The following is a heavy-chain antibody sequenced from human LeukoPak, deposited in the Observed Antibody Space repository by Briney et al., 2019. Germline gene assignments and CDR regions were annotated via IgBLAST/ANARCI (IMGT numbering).Heavy chain of an antibody. CDR2: INHSGST. Sequence: SETLSLTCAVYGGSFSGYYWSWIRQPPGKGLEWIGEINHSGSTNYNPSLKSRVTISVDTSKNQFSLKLSSVTAADTAVYYCARRPRIYCSSTSCYAREYGDFDYWGQGTLVTVSS. CDR3: ARRPRIYCSSTSCYAREYGDFDY. V-gene: IGHV4-34*09. J-gene: IGHJ4*02. D-gene: IGHD2-2*01. CDR1: GGSFSGYY.